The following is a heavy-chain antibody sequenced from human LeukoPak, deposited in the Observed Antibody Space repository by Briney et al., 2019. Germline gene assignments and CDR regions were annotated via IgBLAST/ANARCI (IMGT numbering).Heavy chain of an antibody. J-gene: IGHJ3*02. CDR3: AKDILTGYYRDAFDI. V-gene: IGHV3-30*18. CDR1: GFTFSSYG. Sequence: PGGSLRLSCAASGFTFSSYGMHWVRQAPGKGLEWVAVTSYDGSNKYYADSVKGRFTISRDNSKNTLYLQMNSLRAEDTAVYYCAKDILTGYYRDAFDIWGQGTMVTVSS. D-gene: IGHD3-9*01. CDR2: TSYDGSNK.